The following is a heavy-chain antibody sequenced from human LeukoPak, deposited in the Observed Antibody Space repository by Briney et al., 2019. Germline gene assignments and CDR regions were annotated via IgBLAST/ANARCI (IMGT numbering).Heavy chain of an antibody. Sequence: PGGSLRLSCAASGFTFSSYSMNWVRQAPGKGLEWVSSISSSSSYIYYADSVKGRLTISRDNAKNSLYLQMNSLRAEDTALYHCARLELGRYSSSAGWFDPWGQGTLVTVSS. J-gene: IGHJ5*02. CDR3: ARLELGRYSSSAGWFDP. CDR2: ISSSSSYI. V-gene: IGHV3-21*04. CDR1: GFTFSSYS. D-gene: IGHD6-6*01.